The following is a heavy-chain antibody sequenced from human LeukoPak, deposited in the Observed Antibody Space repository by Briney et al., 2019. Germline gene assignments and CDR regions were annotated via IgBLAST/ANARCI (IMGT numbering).Heavy chain of an antibody. CDR1: GASISGGTYY. D-gene: IGHD1-26*01. J-gene: IGHJ4*02. CDR3: ARRGGSGRAFDY. CDR2: IYYTGST. Sequence: PSETLSLTCSVSGASISGGTYYWGWIRQPPGKGLEWIGSIYYTGSTYDNPSLKSRVTISVDTSKNQFSLKLRSVTAADTAVYYCARRGGSGRAFDYWGQGTLVTVSS. V-gene: IGHV4-39*01.